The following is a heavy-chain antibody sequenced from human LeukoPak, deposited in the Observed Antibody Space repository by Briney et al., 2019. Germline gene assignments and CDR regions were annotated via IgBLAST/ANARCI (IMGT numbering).Heavy chain of an antibody. J-gene: IGHJ4*02. CDR2: INHSGST. Sequence: SETLSLTCAVYGGSFSVYYWSWIRQPPGKGLEWIGEINHSGSTNYNPSLKSRVTISVDTSKNQFSLKLSPVTAADTAVYYCARGREAAAGTLMDYWGQGTLVTVSS. CDR3: ARGREAAAGTLMDY. V-gene: IGHV4-34*01. CDR1: GGSFSVYY. D-gene: IGHD6-13*01.